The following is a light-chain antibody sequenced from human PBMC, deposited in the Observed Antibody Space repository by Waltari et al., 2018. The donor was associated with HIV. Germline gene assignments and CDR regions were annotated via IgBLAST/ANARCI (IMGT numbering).Light chain of an antibody. CDR1: QHITIY. CDR3: QQLNRNCALA. V-gene: IGKV1-39*01. CDR2: CGA. J-gene: IGKJ4*01. Sequence: DIQMTPSPFSLPASVGDRVTITCWASQHITIYLNWYQQKPRKASKRLIYCGASLRSCVPSRFSGSRAGTDFTLTVSGLQPEDVVTYYCQQLNRNCALAFGGGTKVEL.